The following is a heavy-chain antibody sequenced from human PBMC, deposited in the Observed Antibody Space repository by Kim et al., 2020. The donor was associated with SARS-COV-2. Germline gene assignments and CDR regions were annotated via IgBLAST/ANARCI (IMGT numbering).Heavy chain of an antibody. V-gene: IGHV1-69*01. J-gene: IGHJ5*02. CDR3: ARDGEWTVGWFDP. Sequence: YAQKFQGGVTITADESTSTAYMELSSLRSEDTAVYYCARDGEWTVGWFDPWGQGTLVTVSS. D-gene: IGHD3-10*01.